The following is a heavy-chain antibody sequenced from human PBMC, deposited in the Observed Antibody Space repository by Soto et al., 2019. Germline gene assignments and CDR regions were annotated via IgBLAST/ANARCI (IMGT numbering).Heavy chain of an antibody. Sequence: SETLSLTCTVSGGSISSGDYYWSWIRQPPGKGMERIGYIYYSGSTYYNPSLKSRVTISVDTSKNQFSLKLSSVTAADTAVYYCARYRIQLWPYYDAFDIWGQGTMVTVS. V-gene: IGHV4-30-4*01. D-gene: IGHD5-18*01. CDR1: GGSISSGDYY. J-gene: IGHJ3*02. CDR3: ARYRIQLWPYYDAFDI. CDR2: IYYSGST.